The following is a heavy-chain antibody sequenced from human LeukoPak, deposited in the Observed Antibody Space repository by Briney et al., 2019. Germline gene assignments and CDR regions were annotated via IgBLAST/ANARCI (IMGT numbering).Heavy chain of an antibody. V-gene: IGHV4-34*01. CDR1: GGSFSGYY. CDR2: INHSGST. CDR3: ARVAVVNDAFDI. J-gene: IGHJ3*02. Sequence: PSETPSLTCAVYGGSFSGYYWSWIRQPPGKGLEWIGEINHSGSTNYNPSLKSRVTISVDTSKNQFSLKLSSVTAADTAVYYCARVAVVNDAFDIWGQGTMVTVSS.